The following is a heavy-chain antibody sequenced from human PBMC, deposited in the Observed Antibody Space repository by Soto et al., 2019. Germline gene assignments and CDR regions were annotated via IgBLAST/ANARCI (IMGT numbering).Heavy chain of an antibody. D-gene: IGHD3-22*01. CDR2: INHSGST. J-gene: IGHJ3*02. Sequence: SVTLCLTCAVYGGYFGGYCWRWIRQPPGKGLEWIGEINHSGSTNYNPSLKSRVTISVDTSKNQFSLKLSSVTAADTAVYYCARGPQRAMIVVVIPKGAFDIWGQGTMVTVSS. CDR1: GGYFGGYC. CDR3: ARGPQRAMIVVVIPKGAFDI. V-gene: IGHV4-34*01.